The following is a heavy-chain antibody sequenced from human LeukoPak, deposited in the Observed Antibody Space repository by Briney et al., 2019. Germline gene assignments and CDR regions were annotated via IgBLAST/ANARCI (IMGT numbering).Heavy chain of an antibody. Sequence: GGSLRLSCAASGFTFSSYAMSWVRQAPGKGLEWVSSITGSSASTYYADSVKGRFTISKDNSKNTLYLQMNSLRAEDTAVYFCAKLDYYDTHWGQGTLVTVSS. D-gene: IGHD3-22*01. CDR3: AKLDYYDTH. V-gene: IGHV3-23*01. J-gene: IGHJ4*02. CDR2: ITGSSAST. CDR1: GFTFSSYA.